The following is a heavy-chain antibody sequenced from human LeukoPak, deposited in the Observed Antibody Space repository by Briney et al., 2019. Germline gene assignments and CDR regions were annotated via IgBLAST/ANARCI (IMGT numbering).Heavy chain of an antibody. J-gene: IGHJ5*02. V-gene: IGHV4-34*01. CDR1: GGSFSGYY. CDR3: ARAAGTYWFDP. D-gene: IGHD6-13*01. CDR2: IYHSGST. Sequence: SETLSLTCAVYGGSFSGYYWSWIRQPPGKGLEWIGSIYHSGSTYYNPSLKSRVTISVDTSKNQFSLKLSSVTAADTAVYYCARAAGTYWFDPWGQGTLVTVSS.